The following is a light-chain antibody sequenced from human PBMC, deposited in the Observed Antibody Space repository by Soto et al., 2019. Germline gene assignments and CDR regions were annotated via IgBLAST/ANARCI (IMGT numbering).Light chain of an antibody. V-gene: IGKV1-33*01. J-gene: IGKJ3*01. CDR1: QDISNS. Sequence: DIHITQSPSSLSASVGYRVTISCQSSQDISNSLNWYQQKPGKAPKLLIYDASNLETGVPSRFSGSGSGTDFTLTISRLEPEDFAVYYCQHYGNTPPSVTFGPGTKVDIK. CDR3: QHYGNTPPSVT. CDR2: DAS.